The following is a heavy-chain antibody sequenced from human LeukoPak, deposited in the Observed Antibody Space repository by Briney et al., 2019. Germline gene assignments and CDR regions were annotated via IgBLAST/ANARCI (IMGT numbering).Heavy chain of an antibody. V-gene: IGHV3-11*04. CDR3: ARADTSALTWIPYYFDY. Sequence: PGGSLRLSCAASGFTFSDYYMSWIRLAPGKGLEWVSYISSSGITIYYADSVKGRFTISRDNAKNSLYLQMNSLRAEDTAVYYCARADTSALTWIPYYFDYWGQGTLVTVSS. CDR2: ISSSGITI. CDR1: GFTFSDYY. D-gene: IGHD5-18*01. J-gene: IGHJ4*02.